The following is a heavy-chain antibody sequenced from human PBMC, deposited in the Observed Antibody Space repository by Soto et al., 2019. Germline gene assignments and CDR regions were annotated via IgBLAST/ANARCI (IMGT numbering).Heavy chain of an antibody. Sequence: GESLQISCKASGYRFTSYWIGWVRQMPGKGLEWIGIIYPGDSETRYSPSFQGQVTISADKPISTAYLQWSSLKASDTAMYYCARQYSSSSGYYYGVEVWGKGTKVTVSS. CDR3: ARQYSSSSGYYYGVEV. D-gene: IGHD6-6*01. V-gene: IGHV5-51*01. CDR2: IYPGDSET. CDR1: GYRFTSYW. J-gene: IGHJ6*04.